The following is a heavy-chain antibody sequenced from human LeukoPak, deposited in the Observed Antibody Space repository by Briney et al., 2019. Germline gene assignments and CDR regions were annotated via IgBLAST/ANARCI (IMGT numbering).Heavy chain of an antibody. CDR3: ARNYYGSGILIFDY. J-gene: IGHJ4*02. V-gene: IGHV4-59*01. D-gene: IGHD3-10*01. Sequence: PSETLSLTCTVSGGSISSYYWSWIRQPPGKGLEWIGYIYYSGSTNYNPSLKSRVTISVDTSKNQFSLKLSSVTAADTAVYYCARNYYGSGILIFDYWGQGALVTVSS. CDR1: GGSISSYY. CDR2: IYYSGST.